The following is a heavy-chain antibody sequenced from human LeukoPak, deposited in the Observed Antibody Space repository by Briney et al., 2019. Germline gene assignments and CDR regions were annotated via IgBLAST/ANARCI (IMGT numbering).Heavy chain of an antibody. J-gene: IGHJ4*02. Sequence: ASVKVSCKASGYTFTGYCMHWVRQAPGQGLEWMGWINPNSGGTNYAQKFQGRVTMTRDTSISTAYMELSRLRSDDTAVYYCAREPQTLGYCSSTSCKGFDYWGQGTLVTVSS. V-gene: IGHV1-2*02. CDR3: AREPQTLGYCSSTSCKGFDY. CDR1: GYTFTGYC. D-gene: IGHD2-2*01. CDR2: INPNSGGT.